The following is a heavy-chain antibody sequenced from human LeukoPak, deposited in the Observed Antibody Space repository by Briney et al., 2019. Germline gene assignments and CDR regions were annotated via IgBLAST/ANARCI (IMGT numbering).Heavy chain of an antibody. D-gene: IGHD3-22*01. Sequence: ASVKVSCKASGGTFSSYAISWVRQAPGQGLEWMGGIIPIFGTANYAQKFQGRVTITADESTSTAYMELSSLRSEDTAVYYCARDRYYYDSSGYYYSFRFDPWGQGTLVTVSS. J-gene: IGHJ5*02. CDR3: ARDRYYYDSSGYYYSFRFDP. CDR2: IIPIFGTA. CDR1: GGTFSSYA. V-gene: IGHV1-69*13.